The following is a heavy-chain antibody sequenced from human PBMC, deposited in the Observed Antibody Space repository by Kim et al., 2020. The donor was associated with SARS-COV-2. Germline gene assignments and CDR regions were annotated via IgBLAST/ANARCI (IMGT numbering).Heavy chain of an antibody. CDR2: IKSKTDGGTT. D-gene: IGHD3-10*01. CDR3: TTDLELWFGELLYPHQFDY. Sequence: GGSLRLSCAASGFTFSNAWMSWVRQAPGKGLEWVGRIKSKTDGGTTDYAAPVKGRFTISRDDSTNMLYLQMNSLKTEDTAVYYCTTDLELWFGELLYPHQFDYWGQGTLVTVSS. V-gene: IGHV3-15*01. CDR1: GFTFSNAW. J-gene: IGHJ4*02.